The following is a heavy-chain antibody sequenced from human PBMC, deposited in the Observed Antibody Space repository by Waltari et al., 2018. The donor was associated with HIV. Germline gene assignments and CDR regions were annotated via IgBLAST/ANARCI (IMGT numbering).Heavy chain of an antibody. V-gene: IGHV4-34*01. D-gene: IGHD6-6*01. J-gene: IGHJ6*02. CDR3: ARATNSSSSVLMDV. CDR1: GGSFSGSY. CDR2: INHSGST. Sequence: QVQLQQWGAGLLKPSETLSLTCAVYGGSFSGSYWSCIRQPPGKGLEWIGEINHSGSTNYNPSLKSRVTISVDTSKNQFSLKLSSVTAADTAVYYCARATNSSSSVLMDVWGQGTTVTVSS.